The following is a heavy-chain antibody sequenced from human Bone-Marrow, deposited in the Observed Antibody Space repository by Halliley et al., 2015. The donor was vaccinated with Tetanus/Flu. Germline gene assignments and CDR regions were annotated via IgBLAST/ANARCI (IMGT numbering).Heavy chain of an antibody. CDR1: GLTVSSNY. Sequence: AVSGLTVSSNYMSWVRQAPGTGLEWVSIIHTDGNTDYADSVKGRFTISRDSSKNTLYLQMNSLRAEDTAVYYCARGRGWNYDCWGQGTLVTVSS. J-gene: IGHJ4*02. CDR2: IHTDGNT. V-gene: IGHV3-53*01. CDR3: ARGRGWNYDC. D-gene: IGHD1-7*01.